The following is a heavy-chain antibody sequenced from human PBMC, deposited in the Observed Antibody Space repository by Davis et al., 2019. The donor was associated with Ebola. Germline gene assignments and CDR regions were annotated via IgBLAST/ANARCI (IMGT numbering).Heavy chain of an antibody. CDR2: ISSSSSYI. J-gene: IGHJ6*02. D-gene: IGHD6-6*01. CDR1: GFTFSSYS. Sequence: PGGSLRLSCAASGFTFSSYSMNWVRQAPGKGLEWVSSISSSSSYIYYADSVKGRFTISRDNAKNSLYLQMNSLRAEDTAVYYCASPGYSSSSGGDYYYYGKDVWGQGTTVTVSS. CDR3: ASPGYSSSSGGDYYYYGKDV. V-gene: IGHV3-21*01.